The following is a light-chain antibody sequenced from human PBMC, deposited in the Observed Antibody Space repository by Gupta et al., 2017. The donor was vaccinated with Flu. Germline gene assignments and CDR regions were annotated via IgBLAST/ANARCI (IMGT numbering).Light chain of an antibody. J-gene: IGKJ2*01. CDR3: QQSYSSPYT. V-gene: IGKV1-39*01. Sequence: PSSLSASVGDRVTITCRASQSSGRFLNWYQQKPGEAPKVLINGATSLQSGVPSTFSGSGSGTDFILTISSLQPEDFATYYCQQSYSSPYTFGQGTKLEI. CDR2: GAT. CDR1: QSSGRF.